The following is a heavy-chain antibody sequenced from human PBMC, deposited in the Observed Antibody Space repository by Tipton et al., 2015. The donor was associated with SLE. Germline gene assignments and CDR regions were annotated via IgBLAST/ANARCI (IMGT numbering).Heavy chain of an antibody. CDR3: ARRRYIRSSRHYWYCDL. D-gene: IGHD6-6*01. CDR2: IYYSGST. V-gene: IGHV4-59*08. CDR1: GGSISSYY. Sequence: TLSLTCTVSGGSISSYYWSWIRQPPGKGLEWIGYIYYSGSTNYNPSLKSRVTISVDTSKNQFSLKLSSVTAADTAVYYCARRRYIRSSRHYWYCDLWGRGTLVTVSS. J-gene: IGHJ2*01.